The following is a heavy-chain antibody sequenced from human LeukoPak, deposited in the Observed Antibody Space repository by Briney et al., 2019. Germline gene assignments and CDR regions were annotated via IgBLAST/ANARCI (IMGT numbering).Heavy chain of an antibody. D-gene: IGHD3-22*01. CDR3: AKRGVVIRVILVGFHKEAYYFDS. CDR2: ISGSGGGT. V-gene: IGHV3-23*01. CDR1: GFIFNNYG. Sequence: GGSLRLSCAASGFIFNNYGLIWVRQAPGKGLEWVAGISGSGGGTNYADSVKGRFTISRDNSKNTLYLQMNSLRAEDTAVYFCAKRGVVIRVILVGFHKEAYYFDSWGQGALVTVSS. J-gene: IGHJ4*02.